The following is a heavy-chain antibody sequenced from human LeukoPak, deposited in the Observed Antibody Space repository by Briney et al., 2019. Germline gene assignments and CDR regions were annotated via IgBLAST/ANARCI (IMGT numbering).Heavy chain of an antibody. CDR1: GYTFTSYG. CDR2: ISGYNGIT. J-gene: IGHJ4*02. CDR3: ARDQEGFDY. V-gene: IGHV1-18*01. Sequence: ASVKVSCKASGYTFTSYGITWVRQAPGQGLEWMGWISGYNGITNYAQKLQGRVTMTTDTSTSTAYMELRSLTSDDTAVYYCARDQEGFDYWGQGTLVTVSS.